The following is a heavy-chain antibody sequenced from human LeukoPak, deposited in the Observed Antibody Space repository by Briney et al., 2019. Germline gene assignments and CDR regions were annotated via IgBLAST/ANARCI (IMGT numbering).Heavy chain of an antibody. CDR3: ARGSDGYRFDP. CDR2: IYNIETT. J-gene: IGHJ5*02. Sequence: PSETLSLTCTVSGSSMTNYHWTWIRQSPGKAPEYIGHIYNIETTNYNPSLKSRVTVSVDMSKKQFSLRLNSVTAADTAVYYCARGSDGYRFDPWGQGILVTVSS. D-gene: IGHD5-18*01. V-gene: IGHV4-59*01. CDR1: GSSMTNYH.